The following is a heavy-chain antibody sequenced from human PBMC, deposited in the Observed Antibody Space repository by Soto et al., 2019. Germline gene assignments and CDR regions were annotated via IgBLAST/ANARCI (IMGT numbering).Heavy chain of an antibody. CDR2: ISYDGSNK. Sequence: QVQLVESGGGVVQPGRSLRLSCAASGFTFSSYGMHWVRQAPGKGLEWVAVISYDGSNKYYADSVKGRFTISRDNSKNTLYLQMNSLRAEDTAVYYCAKDPHRDYVLEYCQHWGQGTLVTVSS. V-gene: IGHV3-30*18. D-gene: IGHD4-17*01. CDR3: AKDPHRDYVLEYCQH. J-gene: IGHJ1*01. CDR1: GFTFSSYG.